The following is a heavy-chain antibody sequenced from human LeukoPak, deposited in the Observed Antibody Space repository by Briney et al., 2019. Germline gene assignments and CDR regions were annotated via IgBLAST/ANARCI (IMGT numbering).Heavy chain of an antibody. J-gene: IGHJ4*02. D-gene: IGHD3-10*01. CDR3: AKDPYGSGSYYKDYFDY. CDR1: GFTFSSSW. Sequence: GGSLRLSCAASGFTFSSSWMHWVRQVPGKGLVWVSRINTDGSTINYADSVKGRFTISRDNAKNTLYLQMNGLRVEDTAVYYCAKDPYGSGSYYKDYFDYWGQGTLVTVSS. CDR2: INTDGSTI. V-gene: IGHV3-74*01.